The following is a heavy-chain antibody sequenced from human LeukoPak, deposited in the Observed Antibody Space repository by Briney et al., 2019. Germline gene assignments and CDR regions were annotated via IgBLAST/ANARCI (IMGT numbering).Heavy chain of an antibody. CDR2: IYYSGST. D-gene: IGHD3-22*01. CDR3: ARLVRTYYYDSSGYYWDY. CDR1: GGSISSYY. Sequence: SETLSLTCTVSGGSISSYYWSWIRQPPGKGLEYIGYIYYSGSTNCNPSLKSRVTISVDTSKNQFSLKLSSVTAADMAVYYCARLVRTYYYDSSGYYWDYWGQGTLVTVSS. J-gene: IGHJ4*02. V-gene: IGHV4-59*08.